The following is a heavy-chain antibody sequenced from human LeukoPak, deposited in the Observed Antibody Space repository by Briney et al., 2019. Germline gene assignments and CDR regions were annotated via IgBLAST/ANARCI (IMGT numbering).Heavy chain of an antibody. V-gene: IGHV4-34*01. J-gene: IGHJ4*02. CDR2: INHSGST. CDR3: ARFPYCSGGSCYFDY. D-gene: IGHD2-15*01. CDR1: GGSFSGYY. Sequence: SETLSLTCAVYGGSFSGYYWSWIRQPPGKGLEWIGEINHSGSTNYNPSLKSRVTMSVDTSKHQFSLKLSSVTAADTAVYYCARFPYCSGGSCYFDYWGQGTLVTVSS.